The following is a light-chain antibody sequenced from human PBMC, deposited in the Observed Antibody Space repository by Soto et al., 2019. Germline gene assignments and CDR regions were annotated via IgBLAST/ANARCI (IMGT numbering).Light chain of an antibody. CDR2: AAS. Sequence: DIQMTQSPSSLSASVGDRVTITCRASQSISSYLNWYQQKPGKAPKLLIYAASSLQSGVTSRFSGSGSGTDFTLTISSLQPEDFATYYCQQSYSTFPTFGGGTKVEIK. CDR3: QQSYSTFPT. J-gene: IGKJ4*01. CDR1: QSISSY. V-gene: IGKV1-39*01.